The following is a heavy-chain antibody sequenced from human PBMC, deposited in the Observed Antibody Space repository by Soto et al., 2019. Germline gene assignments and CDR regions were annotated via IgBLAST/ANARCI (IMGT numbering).Heavy chain of an antibody. J-gene: IGHJ6*02. CDR3: ERDIVVVPSGMDV. Sequence: ASVKVSCKASGYTFTSYAMHWVRQAPGQRLEWMGWINAGNGNTKYSQKFQGRVTITRDTSASTAYMELSSLRSEDTAVYYCERDIVVVPSGMDVWGQGTTVSVSS. V-gene: IGHV1-3*01. D-gene: IGHD2-15*01. CDR1: GYTFTSYA. CDR2: INAGNGNT.